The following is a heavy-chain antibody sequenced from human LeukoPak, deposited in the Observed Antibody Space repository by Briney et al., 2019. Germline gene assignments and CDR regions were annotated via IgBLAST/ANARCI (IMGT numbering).Heavy chain of an antibody. D-gene: IGHD3-10*01. CDR1: GYTFTRYY. V-gene: IGHV1-46*01. CDR3: TTYGSGRKFDY. CDR2: INPSGGST. J-gene: IGHJ4*02. Sequence: ASVKVSCKASGYTFTRYYIHWVRQAPGQGPEWMGMINPSGGSTTYAQRFQGRVTMTRDMSTSTVFMELSSLKSEDTAVYYCTTYGSGRKFDYWGQGILVTVSS.